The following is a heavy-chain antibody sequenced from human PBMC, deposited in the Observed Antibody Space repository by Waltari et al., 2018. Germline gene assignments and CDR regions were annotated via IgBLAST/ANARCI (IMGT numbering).Heavy chain of an antibody. CDR2: SNPNSGGT. Sequence: QVQLVQSGAEVKKPGASVKVSCKASGYTFTGYYVPWVRQAPGQGLEWMGWSNPNSGGTTYAQKVQGRVTMTRETSISTAYMELSSLRNDETAVYTCAKSLAVAGPGGYFQHWGQGTLVTVSS. J-gene: IGHJ1*01. D-gene: IGHD6-19*01. CDR3: AKSLAVAGPGGYFQH. V-gene: IGHV1-2*02. CDR1: GYTFTGYY.